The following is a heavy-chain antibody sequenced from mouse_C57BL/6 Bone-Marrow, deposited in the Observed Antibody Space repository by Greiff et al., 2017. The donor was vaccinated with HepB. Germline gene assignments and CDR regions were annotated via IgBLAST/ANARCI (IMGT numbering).Heavy chain of an antibody. V-gene: IGHV3-6*01. Sequence: EVKLMESGPGLVKPSQSLSLTCSVTGYSITSGYYWNWIRQFPGNKLEWMGYISYDGSNNYNPSLKNRISITRDTSKNQFFLKLNSVTTEDTATYYCARRDYLYAMDYWGQGTSVTVSS. CDR2: ISYDGSN. CDR1: GYSITSGYY. J-gene: IGHJ4*01. D-gene: IGHD2-4*01. CDR3: ARRDYLYAMDY.